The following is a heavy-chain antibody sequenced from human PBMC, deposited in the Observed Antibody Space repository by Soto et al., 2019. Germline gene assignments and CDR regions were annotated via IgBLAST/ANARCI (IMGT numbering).Heavy chain of an antibody. Sequence: SETLSLTCTVSGGSISSGGYYWSWIRQHPGKGLEWIGYIYYSGSTYYNPSLKSRVTISVDTSKNQFSLKLSSVTAADTAVYYCARDFGGYCSGGSCYSDYYYGMDVWGQGTTVTVSS. CDR3: ARDFGGYCSGGSCYSDYYYGMDV. V-gene: IGHV4-31*03. D-gene: IGHD2-15*01. CDR2: IYYSGST. CDR1: GGSISSGGYY. J-gene: IGHJ6*02.